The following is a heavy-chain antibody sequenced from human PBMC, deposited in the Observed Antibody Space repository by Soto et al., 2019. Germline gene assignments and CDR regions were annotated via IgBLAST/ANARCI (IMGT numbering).Heavy chain of an antibody. CDR2: IYYSGST. D-gene: IGHD3-10*01. Sequence: SETLSLTCTVSGGSISSYYWSWIRQPPGKGLEWIGYIYYSGSTNYNPSLKSRVTISVDTSKNQFSLKLSSVTAADAAVYYCATSSGIRILDFDYWGQGTLVTVSS. CDR1: GGSISSYY. V-gene: IGHV4-59*08. CDR3: ATSSGIRILDFDY. J-gene: IGHJ4*02.